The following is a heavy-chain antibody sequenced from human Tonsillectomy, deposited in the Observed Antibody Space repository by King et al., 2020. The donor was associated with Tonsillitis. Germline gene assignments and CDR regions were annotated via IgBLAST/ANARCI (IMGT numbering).Heavy chain of an antibody. Sequence: VQLVESGGGLVQPGGSLRLSCAASGLIFSSSWMNWLRQAPGKGLEWVANIRPDGSQKYYVDSVKGRFTISRDNAKNSLYLQMNSLRAEDTAVYYCSSGVAYWGQGALFTVSS. V-gene: IGHV3-7*03. CDR2: IRPDGSQK. J-gene: IGHJ4*02. CDR1: GLIFSSSW. CDR3: SSGVAY. D-gene: IGHD2-21*01.